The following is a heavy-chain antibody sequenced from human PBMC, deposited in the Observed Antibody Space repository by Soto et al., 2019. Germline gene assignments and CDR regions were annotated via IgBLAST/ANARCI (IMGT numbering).Heavy chain of an antibody. D-gene: IGHD6-19*01. J-gene: IGHJ4*02. CDR1: GYTFTNYA. CDR3: ARDLDGWTDY. CDR2: INAGNGNT. V-gene: IGHV1-3*01. Sequence: QVQVVQSGAEVKKPGASVKVSCKASGYTFTNYAMQWVRQAPGQRPEWMGWINAGNGNTKYSQKFQGRVTITRDTSASTAYMELSSLRSEDTAVYYCARDLDGWTDYWGQGTLVTVSS.